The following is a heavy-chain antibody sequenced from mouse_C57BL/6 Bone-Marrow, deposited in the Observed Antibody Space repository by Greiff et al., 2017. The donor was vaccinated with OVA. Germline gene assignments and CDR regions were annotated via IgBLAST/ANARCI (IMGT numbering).Heavy chain of an antibody. V-gene: IGHV1-81*01. CDR3: ARPFITTVVAHFDY. CDR2: IYPRSGST. J-gene: IGHJ2*01. Sequence: QVQLQQSGAELARPGASVKLSCKASGYTFTSYGISWVKQRTGQGLEWIGEIYPRSGSTYYNEKFKGKATLTADKSSSTAYMKLRSLTSEDSAVYFCARPFITTVVAHFDYWGQGTTLTVSS. CDR1: GYTFTSYG. D-gene: IGHD1-1*01.